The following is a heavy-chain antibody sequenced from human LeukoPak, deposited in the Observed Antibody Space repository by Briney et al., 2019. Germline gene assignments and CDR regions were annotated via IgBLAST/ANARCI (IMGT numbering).Heavy chain of an antibody. CDR2: INHSGST. CDR3: ARVHGDSSGYFSVRPDNWFDP. J-gene: IGHJ5*02. CDR1: GGSFSGYY. V-gene: IGHV4-34*01. D-gene: IGHD3-22*01. Sequence: SETLSLTCAVYGGSFSGYYWSWIRQPPGKGLEWIGEINHSGSTNYNPSLKSRVTISVDTSKNQFSLKLSSVTAADTAVYYCARVHGDSSGYFSVRPDNWFDPWGQGTLVTVSS.